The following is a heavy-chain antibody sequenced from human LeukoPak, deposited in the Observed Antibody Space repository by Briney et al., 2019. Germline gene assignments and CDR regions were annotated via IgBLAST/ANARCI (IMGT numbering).Heavy chain of an antibody. CDR2: VYYSGTT. V-gene: IGHV4-59*01. Sequence: SETLSLTCTVSGGSLSNSYWSWIRQPPGKGLEWIGYVYYSGTTNYSPSLRSRVTISVDTSQNQFSLTLISVTAADTAVYFCARGGPSYVYYGMDVWGQGTTVTVSS. D-gene: IGHD3-16*01. J-gene: IGHJ6*02. CDR1: GGSLSNSY. CDR3: ARGGPSYVYYGMDV.